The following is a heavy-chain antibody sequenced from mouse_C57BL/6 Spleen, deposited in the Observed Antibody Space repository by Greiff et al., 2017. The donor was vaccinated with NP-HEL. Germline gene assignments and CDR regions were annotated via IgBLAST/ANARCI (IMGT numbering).Heavy chain of an antibody. CDR3: ARREYYGSSFWFAY. V-gene: IGHV1-72*01. CDR1: GYTFTSYW. D-gene: IGHD1-1*01. Sequence: QVQLKQPGAELVKPGASVKLSCKASGYTFTSYWMHWVKQRPGRGLEWIGRIDPNSGGTKYNEKFKSKATLTVDKPSSTAYMQLSSLTSEDSAVYYCARREYYGSSFWFAYWGQGTLVTVSA. CDR2: IDPNSGGT. J-gene: IGHJ3*01.